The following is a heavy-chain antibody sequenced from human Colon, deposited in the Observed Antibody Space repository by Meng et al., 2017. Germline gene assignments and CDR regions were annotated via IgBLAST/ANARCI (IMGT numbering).Heavy chain of an antibody. CDR3: ARDWGDVRGGFDF. CDR2: TTYRSKYNK. J-gene: IGHJ4*02. CDR1: GDNSFSNSTA. Sequence: LSHTSTPGDNSFSNSTAWNWIRRAPSGGLELRGRTTYRSKYNKDYPLPMKSRITFNPDTSKNLFLMQLNSVTAEDTAIYCCARDWGDVRGGFDFWGQGTLVTVSS. D-gene: IGHD3-10*02. V-gene: IGHV6-1*01.